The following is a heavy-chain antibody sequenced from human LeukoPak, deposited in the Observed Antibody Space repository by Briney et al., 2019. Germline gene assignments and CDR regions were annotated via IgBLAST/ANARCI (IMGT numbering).Heavy chain of an antibody. CDR3: TSDESYYYYCYMDV. CDR2: IKSKASGETT. CDR1: GFTFGNYS. J-gene: IGHJ6*03. Sequence: GGSLRLSCTGSGFTFGNYSMTWVRQAPGKGLEWVGFIKSKASGETTEYAASVKGRFTISRDDSKNVAYLQMNSLKTEDTAVYYCTSDESYYYYCYMDVWGTGITVTVSS. V-gene: IGHV3-49*04.